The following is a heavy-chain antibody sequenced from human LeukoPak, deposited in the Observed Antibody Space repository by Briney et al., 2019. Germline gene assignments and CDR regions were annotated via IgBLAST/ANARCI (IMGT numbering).Heavy chain of an antibody. V-gene: IGHV4-4*07. CDR1: GGSISSYY. Sequence: SETLSLTCTVSGGSISSYYWSWIRQPAGKGLEWIGRIYTSGSTNYNPSLKGRVTMSVDTSKNQFSLKLSSVTAADTAVYYCARDCPYIYCSSTSCYWWFDPWGQGTLVTVSS. D-gene: IGHD2-2*01. CDR3: ARDCPYIYCSSTSCYWWFDP. CDR2: IYTSGST. J-gene: IGHJ5*02.